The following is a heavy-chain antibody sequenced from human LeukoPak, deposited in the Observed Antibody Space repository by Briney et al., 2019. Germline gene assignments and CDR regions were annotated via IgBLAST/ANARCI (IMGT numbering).Heavy chain of an antibody. J-gene: IGHJ4*02. CDR3: ARVPYYYDRSGYYLGYYFDY. Sequence: SKTLSLTCTVSGGSISNSNYCWGWIRQPPGKGLEWIGSIYYSGSTYYNPSLKIRVTISVDTSKKQFSLKLSSVTAADTAVYYCARVPYYYDRSGYYLGYYFDYWGQGTLVTVSS. D-gene: IGHD3-22*01. CDR1: GGSISNSNYC. CDR2: IYYSGST. V-gene: IGHV4-39*07.